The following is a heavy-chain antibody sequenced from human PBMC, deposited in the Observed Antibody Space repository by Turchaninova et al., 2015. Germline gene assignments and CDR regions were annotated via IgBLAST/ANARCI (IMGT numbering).Heavy chain of an antibody. V-gene: IGHV4-34*01. CDR2: STHGGRT. D-gene: IGHD1-26*01. Sequence: QVQLQQWGAGLLKPSETLSLTCAVYGGSFSGDYWTWFRRPPGQGLEWIGESTHGGRTNYNPSLKSRVSISVDTSKNQFSLKLSSVTAADTAVYYCARREVGATFYYYYYLDVWGKGTTVTVSS. CDR3: ARREVGATFYYYYYLDV. CDR1: GGSFSGDY. J-gene: IGHJ6*03.